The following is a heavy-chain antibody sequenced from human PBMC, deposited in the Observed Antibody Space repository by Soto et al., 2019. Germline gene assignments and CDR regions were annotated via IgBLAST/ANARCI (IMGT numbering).Heavy chain of an antibody. V-gene: IGHV1-69*01. J-gene: IGHJ6*02. CDR3: ARAHSSWTVRDYYYGMDV. D-gene: IGHD6-13*01. Sequence: QVQLVQSGAEVKKPGSSVKVSCKDSGCTFSRYAISSVRQAPGQGLEWMGGIIPIFGTANYAQKFQGSVTITADESTSTAYMELSRLRSEDTAVYYCARAHSSWTVRDYYYGMDVWGQGTTVTVSS. CDR1: GCTFSRYA. CDR2: IIPIFGTA.